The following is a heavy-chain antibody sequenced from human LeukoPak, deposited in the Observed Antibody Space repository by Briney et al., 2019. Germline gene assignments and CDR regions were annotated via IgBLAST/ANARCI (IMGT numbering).Heavy chain of an antibody. Sequence: ASVKISCKVSGYTFTDYYMHWVQQAPGKGLEWMGLVDPEDGETIYAEKFQGRVTITADTSTDTAYMELGSLRSEDTAVYYCATGVGILTGYIASFDYWGQGTLVTVSS. CDR1: GYTFTDYY. J-gene: IGHJ4*02. CDR3: ATGVGILTGYIASFDY. V-gene: IGHV1-69-2*01. CDR2: VDPEDGET. D-gene: IGHD3-9*01.